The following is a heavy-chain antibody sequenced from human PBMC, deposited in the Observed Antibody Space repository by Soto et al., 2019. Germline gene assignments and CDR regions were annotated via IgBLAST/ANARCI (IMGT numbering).Heavy chain of an antibody. CDR2: IYYSGST. Sequence: QVQLQESGPGLVKPSQTLSLTCTVSGGSISSGGYYWSWIRQHPGKGLAWIGYIYYSGSTYYNPSLKSRVTISVDTSKNQFSLKLSSVTAADTAVYYCARGNDYNIPWFDPWGQGTLVTVSS. J-gene: IGHJ5*02. CDR3: ARGNDYNIPWFDP. V-gene: IGHV4-31*03. D-gene: IGHD4-4*01. CDR1: GGSISSGGYY.